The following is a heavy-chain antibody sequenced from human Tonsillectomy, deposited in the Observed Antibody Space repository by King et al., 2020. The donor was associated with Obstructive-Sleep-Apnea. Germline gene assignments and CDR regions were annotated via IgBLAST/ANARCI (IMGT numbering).Heavy chain of an antibody. D-gene: IGHD4-11*01. V-gene: IGHV4-4*02. CDR3: ARNGFYSIEN. CDR2: IYHSGST. CDR1: GASFTRTYW. J-gene: IGHJ4*02. Sequence: VQLQESGPGLVEPSGTLSLTCNVSGASFTRTYWWSWVRQAPGKGLEWIGEIYHSGSTNYNPSLKSRVTILVDKSKNQFSLKLTSVTGADAAVYFCARNGFYSIENWDQGTLVTVSS.